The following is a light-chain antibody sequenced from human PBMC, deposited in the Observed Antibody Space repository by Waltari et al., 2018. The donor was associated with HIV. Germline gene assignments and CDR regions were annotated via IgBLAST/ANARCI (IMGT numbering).Light chain of an antibody. Sequence: QSVLTQPPSASGTPGQRFPISCSGSSSNLGRHLVYWYQKLTETAPKLLIYRNNQRPSGVPDRFSGSKSGTSASLAISGLRSEDEADYYCAAWDDSLSVVFGGGTKLTVL. CDR2: RNN. J-gene: IGLJ2*01. V-gene: IGLV1-47*01. CDR3: AAWDDSLSVV. CDR1: SSNLGRHL.